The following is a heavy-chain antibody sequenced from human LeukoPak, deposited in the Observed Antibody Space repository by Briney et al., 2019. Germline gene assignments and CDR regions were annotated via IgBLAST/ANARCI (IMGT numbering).Heavy chain of an antibody. CDR3: ATGPYCSSTSCYRGDYYYYGMDV. D-gene: IGHD2-2*01. CDR1: GYTFTGYY. V-gene: IGHV1-2*02. Sequence: ASVKVSCKASGYTFTGYYMHWVRQAPGQGLEWMGWIHPNSGGTNYAQKFQGRVTMTRDTSISTAYMELSRLRSDDTAVYYCATGPYCSSTSCYRGDYYYYGMDVWGQGTTVTVSS. J-gene: IGHJ6*02. CDR2: IHPNSGGT.